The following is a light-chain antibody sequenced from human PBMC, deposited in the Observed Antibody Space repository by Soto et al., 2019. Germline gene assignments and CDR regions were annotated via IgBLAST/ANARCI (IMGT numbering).Light chain of an antibody. CDR2: AAS. Sequence: EVVITQSPGTLSVSPGERATLSCRASQSVSGDLAWYQHKPGQAPRLLIYAASTRATGIPARFSGSGSGTEFTLTIGSLQSEDFAIYYCHQNNKWPYTFGPGTKVDIK. CDR3: HQNNKWPYT. V-gene: IGKV3-15*01. J-gene: IGKJ3*01. CDR1: QSVSGD.